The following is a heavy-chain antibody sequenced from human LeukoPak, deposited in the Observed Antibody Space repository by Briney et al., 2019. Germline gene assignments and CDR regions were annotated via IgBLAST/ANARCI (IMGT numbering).Heavy chain of an antibody. J-gene: IGHJ5*02. CDR1: GYSFTSYW. D-gene: IGHD2-2*02. CDR3: ARQASMRYCSSTSCYSHWFDP. Sequence: NRGESLKISCKGSGYSFTSYWIGWVRQMPGKGLEWMGIIYPGDSDTRYSPSFQGQVTISADKSISTAYLQWSSLKASDTAMYYCARQASMRYCSSTSCYSHWFDPWGQGTLVTVSP. CDR2: IYPGDSDT. V-gene: IGHV5-51*01.